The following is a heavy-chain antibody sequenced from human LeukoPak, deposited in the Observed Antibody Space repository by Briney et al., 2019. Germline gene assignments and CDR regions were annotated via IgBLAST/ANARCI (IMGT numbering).Heavy chain of an antibody. D-gene: IGHD5-12*01. CDR1: GSTLTQLS. Sequence: GASVKVSCKVSGSTLTQLSILWVRQAPGEGLEWMGGFDPDNSETSYAQKFQGRMTMTEDKSTDTAYMELTSLRSEDTVVYYCATEDIGYYYGVDVWGQGTTVTVSS. CDR2: FDPDNSET. J-gene: IGHJ6*02. CDR3: ATEDIGYYYGVDV. V-gene: IGHV1-24*01.